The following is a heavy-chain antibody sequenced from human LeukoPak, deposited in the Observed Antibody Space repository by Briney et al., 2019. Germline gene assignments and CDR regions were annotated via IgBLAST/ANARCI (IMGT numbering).Heavy chain of an antibody. CDR3: AREANYYYYYMDV. Sequence: EASVKVSCKASGGTFSSYAISWVRQAPGQGLEWMGGIIPIFGTANYAQKFQGRVTITADESTSTAYMELSSLRSEDTAVYYCAREANYYYYYMDVWGKGTTVTVSS. CDR1: GGTFSSYA. J-gene: IGHJ6*03. CDR2: IIPIFGTA. V-gene: IGHV1-69*13. D-gene: IGHD1-26*01.